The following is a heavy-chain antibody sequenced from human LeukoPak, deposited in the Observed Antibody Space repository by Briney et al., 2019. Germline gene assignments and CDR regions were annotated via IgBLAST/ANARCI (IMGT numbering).Heavy chain of an antibody. CDR3: ARESGGYCSSTSCYDWFDP. CDR1: GGSISSYY. CDR2: IYYSGST. Sequence: PSETLSLTCTVSGGSISSYYWSWIRQPPGKGLEWIGYIYYSGSTNYNPSLKSRVTISVDTSKNQFSLKLSSVTPADTAVYYCARESGGYCSSTSCYDWFDPWGQGTLVTVSS. V-gene: IGHV4-59*01. D-gene: IGHD2-2*01. J-gene: IGHJ5*02.